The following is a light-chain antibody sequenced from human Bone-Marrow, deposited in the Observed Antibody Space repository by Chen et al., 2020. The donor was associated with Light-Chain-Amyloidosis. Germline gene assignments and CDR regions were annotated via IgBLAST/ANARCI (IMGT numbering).Light chain of an antibody. CDR3: QSYQGSSQGV. CDR1: SGSIATNY. V-gene: IGLV6-57*01. CDR2: EDA. Sequence: NFMLTQLHSVSESPGKTVIISCTRSSGSIATNYVQWYQQRPGSSPTTVIYEDAQRPSGVPDRLSGSIDRSSNSASITIAGLKTEDEADYYCQSYQGSSQGVFGRGTKLTVL. J-gene: IGLJ3*02.